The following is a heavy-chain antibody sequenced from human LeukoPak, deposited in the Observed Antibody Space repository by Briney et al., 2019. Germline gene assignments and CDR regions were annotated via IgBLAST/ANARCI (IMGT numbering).Heavy chain of an antibody. CDR1: GYSFTSYW. V-gene: IGHV5-51*01. J-gene: IGHJ4*02. Sequence: PGASLQISCQGSGYSFTSYWIGWVRQMPGKGLEWMGIIYPGDSDTRYSPSFQGQVTISADKSTSTAYLQWSSLKASDTAMYYCARRSSGWYQDYWGQGTLVTVSS. CDR2: IYPGDSDT. D-gene: IGHD6-19*01. CDR3: ARRSSGWYQDY.